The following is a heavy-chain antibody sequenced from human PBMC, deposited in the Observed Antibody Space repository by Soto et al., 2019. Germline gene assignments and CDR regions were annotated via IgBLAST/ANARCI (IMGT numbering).Heavy chain of an antibody. CDR2: IYHSGST. CDR1: SGSISSSNW. Sequence: SETLSLTCAVSSGSISSSNWWSWVRQPPGKGLEWIGEIYHSGSTNYNPSLKSRVTISVDKSKNQFSLKLSSVTAADTAVYYCAMSHDFWSGYNDLGGAFDIWGQGTMVTVSS. J-gene: IGHJ3*02. D-gene: IGHD3-3*01. V-gene: IGHV4-4*02. CDR3: AMSHDFWSGYNDLGGAFDI.